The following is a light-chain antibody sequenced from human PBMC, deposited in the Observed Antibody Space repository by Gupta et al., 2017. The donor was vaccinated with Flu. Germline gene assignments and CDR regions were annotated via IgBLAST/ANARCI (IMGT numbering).Light chain of an antibody. V-gene: IGLV2-14*04. CDR1: SSDVGGYNC. Sequence: ITISCTGTSSDVGGYNCVSWYQQHPGKAPKLMIYDVSNRPSGVSNRFSGSKSGNTASLTISGLQAEDEADYYCSSYTSSSTLVVFGGGTKLTVL. CDR3: SSYTSSSTLVV. J-gene: IGLJ2*01. CDR2: DVS.